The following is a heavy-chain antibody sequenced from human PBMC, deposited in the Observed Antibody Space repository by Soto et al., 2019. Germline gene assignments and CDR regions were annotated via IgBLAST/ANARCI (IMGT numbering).Heavy chain of an antibody. V-gene: IGHV3-74*01. CDR1: GFTFSNYW. CDR3: ARDLGGAGSY. Sequence: AQLVESGGGLVQPGGSPRLSCAASGFTFSNYWMHWVRQVPGQGPVWVSRLNRDGSRTDYADSVRGRFTIFRDNARNTLYLHMNSLSAEDTAMYYCARDLGGAGSYWGQGTLVTVSS. J-gene: IGHJ4*02. CDR2: LNRDGSRT. D-gene: IGHD1-26*01.